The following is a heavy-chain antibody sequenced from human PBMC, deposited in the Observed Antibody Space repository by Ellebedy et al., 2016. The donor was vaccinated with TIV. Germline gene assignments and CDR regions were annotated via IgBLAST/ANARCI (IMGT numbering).Heavy chain of an antibody. CDR1: GGSFSDYY. V-gene: IGHV4-34*01. Sequence: MPSEILSLTCAVYGGSFSDYYWGWIRQPPGKGLEWIGEINHRGSTNYNPSLKSRVTISVDTSKTQFSLRLSSVTAADTAVYYCARTDYAYWGQGTLVTVSS. D-gene: IGHD4-17*01. J-gene: IGHJ4*02. CDR3: ARTDYAY. CDR2: INHRGST.